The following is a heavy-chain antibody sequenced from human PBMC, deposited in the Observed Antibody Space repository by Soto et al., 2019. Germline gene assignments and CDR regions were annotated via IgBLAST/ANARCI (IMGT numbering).Heavy chain of an antibody. CDR3: ARGQAYCSSGTCYGHD. CDR2: ISYDGSSK. J-gene: IGHJ4*02. V-gene: IGHV3-30*03. Sequence: QVQLVESGGGVVQPGRSLRLSCAASGFTFSSYGMLWVRQAPDKGLEWVAVISYDGSSKYYADSVKGRFTISRDNSKNTLYLQMSSLRSEDTAVYSCARGQAYCSSGTCYGHDWGQGTPVTVSS. D-gene: IGHD2-15*01. CDR1: GFTFSSYG.